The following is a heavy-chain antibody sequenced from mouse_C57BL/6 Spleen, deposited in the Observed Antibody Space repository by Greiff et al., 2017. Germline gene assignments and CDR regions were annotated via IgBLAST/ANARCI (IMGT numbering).Heavy chain of an antibody. D-gene: IGHD2-4*01. CDR3: ARSVYYDYDVFAY. V-gene: IGHV1-42*01. CDR2: INPSTGGT. Sequence: EVKLMESGPELVKPGASVKISCKASGYSFTGYYMNWVKQSPEKSLEWIGEINPSTGGTTYNQKFKAKATLTVDKSSSTAYMQLKSLTSEDSAVYYCARSVYYDYDVFAYWGQGTLVTVSA. J-gene: IGHJ3*01. CDR1: GYSFTGYY.